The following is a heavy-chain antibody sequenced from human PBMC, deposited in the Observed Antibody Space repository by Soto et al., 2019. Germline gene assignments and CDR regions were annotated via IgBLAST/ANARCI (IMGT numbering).Heavy chain of an antibody. D-gene: IGHD2-8*02. V-gene: IGHV4-34*01. CDR1: GGSFSGYY. J-gene: IGHJ4*02. CDR2: INHSGST. CDR3: ARDKITGLFDY. Sequence: SETLSLTCAVYGGSFSGYYWTWIRQPPGTGLEWIGEINHSGSTNYNPSLKSRVTISVDTSKNQFSLKLTSVTAADTAVYYCARDKITGLFDYWGQGIMVTVSS.